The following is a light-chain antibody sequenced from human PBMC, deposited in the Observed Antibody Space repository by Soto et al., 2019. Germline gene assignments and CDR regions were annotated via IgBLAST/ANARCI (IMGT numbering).Light chain of an antibody. J-gene: IGLJ1*01. CDR1: SSDVGGYNY. Sequence: QSVLTQPPSASGSPGQSVTISCTGTSSDVGGYNYVSWYQQYPGKAPKLMMYEVSKRPSGVPDRFSGSKSGNTASLTVSGLQAEEDADYYCSSYAGSKTLGVFGTGTKVTVL. V-gene: IGLV2-8*01. CDR3: SSYAGSKTLGV. CDR2: EVS.